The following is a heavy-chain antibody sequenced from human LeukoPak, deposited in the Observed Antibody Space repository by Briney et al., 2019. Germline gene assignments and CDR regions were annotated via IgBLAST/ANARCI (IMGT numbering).Heavy chain of an antibody. CDR2: IYYSGST. Sequence: PSETLSLTCTVSGGSISSYYWSWIRQPPGKGLEWIGYIYYSGSTNYNPSLKSRVTISVDTSKNQFSLKLSSVTAADTAVYYCARGSNWFDPWGQGTLVTVSS. D-gene: IGHD6-6*01. J-gene: IGHJ5*02. V-gene: IGHV4-59*01. CDR3: ARGSNWFDP. CDR1: GGSISSYY.